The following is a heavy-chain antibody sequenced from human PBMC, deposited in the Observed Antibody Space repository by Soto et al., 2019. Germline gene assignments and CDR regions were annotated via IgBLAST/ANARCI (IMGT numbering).Heavy chain of an antibody. J-gene: IGHJ4*02. CDR3: TTDGASGVPPKFDY. V-gene: IGHV3-15*07. CDR1: GFTFTNAW. D-gene: IGHD2-8*01. CDR2: IKSKIYGETT. Sequence: EVHLVESGGGLVKPGESLRLSCATSGFTFTNAWMNWVRQAPGKGLEWVARIKSKIYGETTHYAAPVQGRFTISRDDSKNTLYLQMNSLKTEDTAVYYCTTDGASGVPPKFDYWGQGALVTVAS.